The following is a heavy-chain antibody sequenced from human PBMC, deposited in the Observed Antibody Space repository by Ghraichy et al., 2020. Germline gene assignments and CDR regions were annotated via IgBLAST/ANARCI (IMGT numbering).Heavy chain of an antibody. CDR1: GFSLSTSGVG. Sequence: SGPTLVKPTQTLTLTCTFSGFSLSTSGVGVGWIRQPPGKALEWLALIYWDDDKRYSPSLKSRLTITKDTSKNQVVLTMTNMDPVDTATYYCAHRHLDLYYYDSSGYYPTVGYFDYWGQGTLVTVSS. D-gene: IGHD3-22*01. CDR2: IYWDDDK. V-gene: IGHV2-5*02. J-gene: IGHJ4*02. CDR3: AHRHLDLYYYDSSGYYPTVGYFDY.